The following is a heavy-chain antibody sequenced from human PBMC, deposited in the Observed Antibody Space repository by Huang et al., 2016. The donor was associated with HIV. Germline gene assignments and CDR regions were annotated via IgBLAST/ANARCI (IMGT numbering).Heavy chain of an antibody. Sequence: EVQLVESGGGLVQPGRSLRLSCTASGFTFDDYAMHGVRQVAGKGLGWVSGISGSSNNLVYADSVKGRFTISRDNAKNSLYLQMNSLRVEDMAFYYCAKDIKGGSSWSGYFDSWGQGTLVTVSS. J-gene: IGHJ4*02. CDR2: ISGSSNNL. CDR3: AKDIKGGSSWSGYFDS. CDR1: GFTFDDYA. D-gene: IGHD6-19*01. V-gene: IGHV3-9*03.